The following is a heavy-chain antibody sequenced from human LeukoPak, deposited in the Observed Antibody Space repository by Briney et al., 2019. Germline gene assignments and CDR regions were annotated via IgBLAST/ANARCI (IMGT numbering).Heavy chain of an antibody. CDR1: EFTFSSYA. CDR2: IKQDGSEK. CDR3: AAVPYYGMDV. Sequence: GGSLRLSCAASEFTFSSYAMSWVRQAPGKGLEWVANIKQDGSEKYYVDSVKGRFTISRDNAKNSLYLQMNSLRAEDTAVYYCAAVPYYGMDVWGKGTTVTVSS. V-gene: IGHV3-7*03. J-gene: IGHJ6*04. D-gene: IGHD6-19*01.